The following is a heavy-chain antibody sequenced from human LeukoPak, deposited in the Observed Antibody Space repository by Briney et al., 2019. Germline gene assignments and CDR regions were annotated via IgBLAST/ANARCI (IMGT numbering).Heavy chain of an antibody. Sequence: SETLSLTCSVSGGSITSSRYYWGWIRQSPGGGLEWIGTIYYSGSTYYNPSLRSRVTISADTSKNQFSLNLSPVTAADTAVYYCARHVSSDLRIVVVTSDWYFDLWGRGTLVTVSS. CDR2: IYYSGST. V-gene: IGHV4-39*01. CDR1: GGSITSSRYY. D-gene: IGHD2-21*02. J-gene: IGHJ2*01. CDR3: ARHVSSDLRIVVVTSDWYFDL.